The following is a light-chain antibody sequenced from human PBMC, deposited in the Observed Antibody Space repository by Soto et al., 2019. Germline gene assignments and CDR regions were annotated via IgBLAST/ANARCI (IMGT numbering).Light chain of an antibody. V-gene: IGLV4-69*01. Sequence: QPVLTQSPSASASLGASVKLTCTLSSRHSSYAIAWHQQQPEKGPQYLMKLNSDGRHTKGDGIPDRFSGSSSGTERYLTISSLQSEDEADYYCQTWGTCILVFGGGTKVTVL. CDR1: SRHSSYA. CDR3: QTWGTCILV. J-gene: IGLJ2*01. CDR2: LNSDGRH.